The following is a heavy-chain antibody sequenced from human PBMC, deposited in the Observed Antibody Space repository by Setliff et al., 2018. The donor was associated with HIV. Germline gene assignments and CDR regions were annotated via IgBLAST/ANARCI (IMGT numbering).Heavy chain of an antibody. CDR1: GFTFDDYA. CDR3: AKSTGSVLGTYYFDY. D-gene: IGHD3-16*01. J-gene: IGHJ4*02. CDR2: ISWDGGSA. Sequence: LTCTVSGFTFDDYAMHWVRQAPGKGLEWVSLISWDGGSAYYADSVKGRVTISRDNSKNSLYLEMRSLRLEDTALYSCAKSTGSVLGTYYFDYWGQGTMVTVSS. V-gene: IGHV3-43D*04.